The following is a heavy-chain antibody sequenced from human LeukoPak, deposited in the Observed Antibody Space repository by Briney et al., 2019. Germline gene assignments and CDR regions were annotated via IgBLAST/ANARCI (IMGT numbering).Heavy chain of an antibody. V-gene: IGHV3-21*04. D-gene: IGHD5-24*01. CDR2: ISSSSSYI. J-gene: IGHJ4*02. CDR1: GFTFSTYG. CDR3: GRDSRWAQPDY. Sequence: SGGSLRLSCAASGFTFSTYGMNWVRQAPGKGLKWVSFISSSSSYIYYADSLKGRFTISRDNSKNMVYLQINSLTAEDTAIYYCGRDSRWAQPDYWGQGTLVTVSS.